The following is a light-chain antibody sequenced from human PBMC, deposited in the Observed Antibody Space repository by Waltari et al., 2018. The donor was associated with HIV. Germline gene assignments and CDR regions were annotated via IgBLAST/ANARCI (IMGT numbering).Light chain of an antibody. Sequence: QSVLTQPPSVFGAPGQRVTISCTGSSSNIGAPYDVHWYQQVPGTAPKLLIYGNNNRPSGVPDRFSGSKSGTSASLAITGLQAEDEADYYCQSFDINRGNVFGTGTQVTVV. J-gene: IGLJ1*01. CDR1: SSNIGAPYD. CDR3: QSFDINRGNV. V-gene: IGLV1-40*01. CDR2: GNN.